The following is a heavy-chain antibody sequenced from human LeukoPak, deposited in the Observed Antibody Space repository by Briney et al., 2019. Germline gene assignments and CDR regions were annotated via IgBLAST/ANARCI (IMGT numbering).Heavy chain of an antibody. V-gene: IGHV3-11*01. J-gene: IGHJ4*02. CDR3: ARDYYSNYVGSLDY. D-gene: IGHD4-11*01. CDR2: ISSSGSTI. CDR1: GFTFSDYY. Sequence: PGGSLRLSCAASGFTFSDYYMGWIRQAPGKGLEWVSHISSSGSTIYYADSVKGRFTISRDNAKNSLYLQMNSLRAEDTAVYYCARDYYSNYVGSLDYWGQGTLVTVSS.